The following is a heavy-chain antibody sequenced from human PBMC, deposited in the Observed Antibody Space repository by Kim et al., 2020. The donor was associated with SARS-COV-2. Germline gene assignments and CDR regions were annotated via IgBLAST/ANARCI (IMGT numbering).Heavy chain of an antibody. CDR3: AKEGILTGYWYDLSAGNYFDF. D-gene: IGHD3-9*01. CDR2: ISGGGGST. V-gene: IGHV3-23*01. Sequence: GGSLRLSCAASGFTFSSYAMSWVRQAPGKGLEWVSTISGGGGSTYYVDSVKGRFTISRDKSKNMLYLQMNSLRAEDTARYYCAKEGILTGYWYDLSAGNYFDFWGQGTLVTVSS. J-gene: IGHJ4*02. CDR1: GFTFSSYA.